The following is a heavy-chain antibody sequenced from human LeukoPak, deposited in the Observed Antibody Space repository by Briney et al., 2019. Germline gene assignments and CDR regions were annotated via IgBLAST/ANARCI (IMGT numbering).Heavy chain of an antibody. Sequence: SQTLSLTCAISGDSVSSNSALWNWISQSPSRGLEWQGRTYYTYKWYNDYAVSVKSRITINPDTSKNQFSLQLNSVTPEDTAVYYCARASGGIAVAGYDPWGQGTLVTVSS. D-gene: IGHD6-19*01. CDR3: ARASGGIAVAGYDP. V-gene: IGHV6-1*01. CDR1: GDSVSSNSAL. J-gene: IGHJ5*02. CDR2: TYYTYKWYN.